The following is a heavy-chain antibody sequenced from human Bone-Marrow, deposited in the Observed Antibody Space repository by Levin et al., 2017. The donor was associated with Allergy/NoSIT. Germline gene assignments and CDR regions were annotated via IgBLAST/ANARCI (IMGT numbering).Heavy chain of an antibody. J-gene: IGHJ5*02. Sequence: GGSLRLSCAASGFTFSSYEMNWVRQAPGKGLEWVSYISSSGSTIYYADSVKGRFTISRDNAKNSLYLQMNSLRAEDTAVYYCARERPYSGSSPGWNWFDPWGQGTLVTVSS. CDR2: ISSSGSTI. CDR3: ARERPYSGSSPGWNWFDP. V-gene: IGHV3-48*03. CDR1: GFTFSSYE. D-gene: IGHD1-26*01.